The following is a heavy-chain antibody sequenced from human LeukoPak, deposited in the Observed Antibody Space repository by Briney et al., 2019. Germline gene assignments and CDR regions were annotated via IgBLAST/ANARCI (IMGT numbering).Heavy chain of an antibody. Sequence: PGGSLRLSCAASGFTVSSNYMTWVRQAPGKGLEWVSVTYSGGSTYYADSVKGRFTISRDNSKNTLYLQMNSLRAEDTAIYYCAREIQAPGKTLDYWGQGALVTVSS. CDR2: TYSGGST. CDR1: GFTVSSNY. CDR3: AREIQAPGKTLDY. J-gene: IGHJ4*02. V-gene: IGHV3-66*01.